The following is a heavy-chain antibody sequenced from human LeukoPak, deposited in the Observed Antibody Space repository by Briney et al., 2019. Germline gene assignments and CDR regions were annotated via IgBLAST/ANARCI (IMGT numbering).Heavy chain of an antibody. CDR3: ARDPSGGYVPYFDY. CDR1: GGTFSSYA. Sequence: ASVKVSCKASGGTFSSYAISWVRQAPGQGLEWMGRIIPILGITNYAQKFQGRVTITADKSMSTAYMELSSLRSDDTAVYYCARDPSGGYVPYFDYWGQGTLVTVSS. D-gene: IGHD3-16*01. CDR2: IIPILGIT. J-gene: IGHJ4*02. V-gene: IGHV1-69*04.